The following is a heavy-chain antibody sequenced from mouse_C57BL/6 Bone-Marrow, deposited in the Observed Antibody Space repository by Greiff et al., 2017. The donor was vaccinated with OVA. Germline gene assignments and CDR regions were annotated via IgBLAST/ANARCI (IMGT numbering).Heavy chain of an antibody. V-gene: IGHV10-1*01. Sequence: EVQLVESGGGLVQPKGSLTLSCAASGFSFNTYAMNWVRQAPGQGLEWVARISSKSNNSATYYADSVKDRVTISRDDSESMLYLQMNNLKTEDTAMYYCVREGYDAMDYWGQGTSVTVSS. J-gene: IGHJ4*01. CDR3: VREGYDAMDY. CDR2: ISSKSNNSAT. CDR1: GFSFNTYA.